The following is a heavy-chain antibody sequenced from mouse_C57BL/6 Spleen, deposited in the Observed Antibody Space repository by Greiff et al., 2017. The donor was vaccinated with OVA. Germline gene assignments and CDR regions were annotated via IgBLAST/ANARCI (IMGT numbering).Heavy chain of an antibody. D-gene: IGHD4-1*01. Sequence: EVMLVESGGGLVQPGGSLKLSCAASGFTFSDYGMAWVRQAPRKGPEWVAFISNLAYSIYYADTVTGRFTISRENAKNTLYLEMSSLRSEDTAMYYCARRRDWEAWYFDVWGTGTTVTVSS. CDR1: GFTFSDYG. CDR3: ARRRDWEAWYFDV. V-gene: IGHV5-15*04. J-gene: IGHJ1*03. CDR2: ISNLAYSI.